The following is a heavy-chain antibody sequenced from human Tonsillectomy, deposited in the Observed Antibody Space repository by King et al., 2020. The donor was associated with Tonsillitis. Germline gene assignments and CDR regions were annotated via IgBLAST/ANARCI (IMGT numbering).Heavy chain of an antibody. CDR1: GFIFSSYA. D-gene: IGHD2-2*01. CDR3: ARYCNSNTCSAVGSYVGLDV. V-gene: IGHV3-23*04. CDR2: ISVSGGTT. J-gene: IGHJ6*02. Sequence: VQLVESGGGLVQPGGSLRLSCAASGFIFSSYAMTWVRQAPGKGLEWVSVISVSGGTTHYADSVKGRFTISRDNSRSTLYLQMNSLRVEDTAVYYCARYCNSNTCSAVGSYVGLDVWGQGTTVAVSS.